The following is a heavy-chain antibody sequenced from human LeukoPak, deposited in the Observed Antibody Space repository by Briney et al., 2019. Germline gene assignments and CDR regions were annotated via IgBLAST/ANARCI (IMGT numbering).Heavy chain of an antibody. J-gene: IGHJ4*02. V-gene: IGHV3-21*01. CDR1: GFTFSSYS. CDR2: ISSSSSYI. D-gene: IGHD3-10*01. Sequence: AGGSLRLSCAASGFTFSSYSMNWVRQAPGKGLEWVSSISSSSSYIYYADSAKGRFTISRDNAKNSLYLQMSSLRAEDTAVYYCARDAMVRGVLFDYWGQGTLVTVSS. CDR3: ARDAMVRGVLFDY.